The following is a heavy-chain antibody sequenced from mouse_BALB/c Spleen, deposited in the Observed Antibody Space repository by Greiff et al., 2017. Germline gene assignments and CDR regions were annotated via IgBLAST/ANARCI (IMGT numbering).Heavy chain of an antibody. D-gene: IGHD1-1*01. Sequence: EVKVVESGPSLVKPSQTLSLTCSVTGDSITSGYWNWIRKFPGNKLEYMGYISYSGSTYYNPSLKSRISITRDTSKNQYYLQLNSVTTEDTATYYCARSGYYYGSSYYAMDYWGQGTSVTVSS. CDR1: GDSITSGY. CDR2: ISYSGST. CDR3: ARSGYYYGSSYYAMDY. V-gene: IGHV3-8*02. J-gene: IGHJ4*01.